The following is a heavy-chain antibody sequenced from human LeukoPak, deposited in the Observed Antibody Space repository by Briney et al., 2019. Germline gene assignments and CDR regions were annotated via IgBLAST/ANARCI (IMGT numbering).Heavy chain of an antibody. J-gene: IGHJ4*02. CDR3: ARLREIPVFGVVTKSSSYFDY. CDR1: GFTFTNYW. CDR2: IKQDRSEK. D-gene: IGHD3-3*01. Sequence: GGSLRLSCAASGFTFTNYWMSWVRQAPGKGLELVANIKQDRSEKYYVDSVKGRFTISRDNAKNSLYLQMNSLRAEDTAVYYCARLREIPVFGVVTKSSSYFDYWGQGTLVTVSS. V-gene: IGHV3-7*01.